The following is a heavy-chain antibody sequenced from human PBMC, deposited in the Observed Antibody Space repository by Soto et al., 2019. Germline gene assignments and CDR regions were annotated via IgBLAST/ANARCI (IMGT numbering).Heavy chain of an antibody. V-gene: IGHV4-30-4*01. J-gene: IGHJ4*02. D-gene: IGHD1-26*01. CDR2: IHNPGRT. CDR3: ARAWAGGTCRAAY. Sequence: QVQLQESGPGLVKPSQTLSLTCTVSGGSISSGDYYWSWIGQTPGWGLEWIGFIHNPGRTYYNPSLQSRASISVDTTKNQLSLSLTSLAATVTAIYYCARAWAGGTCRAAYWGQGTVVPVSS. CDR1: GGSISSGDYY.